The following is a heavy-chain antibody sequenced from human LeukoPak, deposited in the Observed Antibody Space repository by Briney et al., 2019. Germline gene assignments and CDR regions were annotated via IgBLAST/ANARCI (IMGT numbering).Heavy chain of an antibody. CDR2: ISSTGTTT. J-gene: IGHJ4*02. CDR1: GFIFSSYN. V-gene: IGHV3-48*02. D-gene: IGHD3-10*01. Sequence: PGGSLRLSCAASGFIFSSYNMEWVRQAPGKGLEWVSYISSTGTTTNYADSVKGRFTISRDNGKNSLYLQMNSLRDEDTAVYYCARPTGELDYWGQGTLVTVSS. CDR3: ARPTGELDY.